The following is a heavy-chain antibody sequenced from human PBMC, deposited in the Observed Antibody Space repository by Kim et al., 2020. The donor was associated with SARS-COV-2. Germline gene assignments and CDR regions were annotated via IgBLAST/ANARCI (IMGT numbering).Heavy chain of an antibody. D-gene: IGHD5-12*01. J-gene: IGHJ6*02. CDR3: TRNVGGIEGYSGYGMDV. CDR1: GFTFGDYA. CDR2: IRSKAYGGTT. Sequence: GGSLRLSCTASGFTFGDYAMSWFRQAPGKGLEWVGFIRSKAYGGTTEYAASVKGRFTISRDDSKSIAYLQMNSLKTEDTAVYYCTRNVGGIEGYSGYGMDVWGQGTTVTVSS. V-gene: IGHV3-49*03.